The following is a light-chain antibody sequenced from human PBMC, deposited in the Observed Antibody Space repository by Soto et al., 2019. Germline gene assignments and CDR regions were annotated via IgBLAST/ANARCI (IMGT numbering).Light chain of an antibody. CDR3: QAWDSSTVV. J-gene: IGLJ2*01. CDR1: KLGDKY. Sequence: SYELTQPPSVSVSPGQTASITCSGDKLGDKYACWYQQKPGQSPVLVIYQDSKRSSGIPERFSGSKSGNTATLTISGTQAMDEADYYCQAWDSSTVVFGGGTKVTVL. CDR2: QDS. V-gene: IGLV3-1*01.